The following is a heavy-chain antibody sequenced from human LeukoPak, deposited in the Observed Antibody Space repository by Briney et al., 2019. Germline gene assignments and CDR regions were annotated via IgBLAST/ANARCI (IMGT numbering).Heavy chain of an antibody. Sequence: SQTLSLTCTVSGGSIRSGGYYWSWIRQHPGKGLEWIWYIYYSGISKYNPSLNSRVTISVDTSKNQFSLKLRSVTAADTAVYYCARAHVDDVEMVYAIRAFDIWGQGTLVTVSS. CDR1: GGSIRSGGYY. CDR2: IYYSGIS. D-gene: IGHD2-8*01. CDR3: ARAHVDDVEMVYAIRAFDI. V-gene: IGHV4-31*03. J-gene: IGHJ3*02.